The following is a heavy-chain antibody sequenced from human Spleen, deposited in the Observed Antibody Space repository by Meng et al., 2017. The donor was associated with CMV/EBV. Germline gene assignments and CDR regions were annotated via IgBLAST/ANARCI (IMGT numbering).Heavy chain of an antibody. J-gene: IGHJ5*02. D-gene: IGHD3-10*01. CDR1: GDSISSDTYY. V-gene: IGHV4-39*07. Sequence: SGDSISSDTYYCGWIRQPPGKRLDCIGFIHYSGNTYYNPSLKSRVTLSVDRSKNQFSLKLKSVTAADTAMYYCARVKYGSPNWIDPWGQGTLVTVSS. CDR2: IHYSGNT. CDR3: ARVKYGSPNWIDP.